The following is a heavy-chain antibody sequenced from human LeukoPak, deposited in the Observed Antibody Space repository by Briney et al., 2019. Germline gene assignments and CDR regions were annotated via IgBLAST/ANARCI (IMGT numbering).Heavy chain of an antibody. D-gene: IGHD1-26*01. CDR1: GCTLTELS. Sequence: ASVKVPCKVSGCTLTELSMHWVRQAPGKGLEWMGGFDPEDGETIYAQKFQGRVTMTEDTSTDTAYMELSSLRSEDTAVYYCATARYSGSYQGDYWGQGTLVTVSS. V-gene: IGHV1-24*01. J-gene: IGHJ4*02. CDR2: FDPEDGET. CDR3: ATARYSGSYQGDY.